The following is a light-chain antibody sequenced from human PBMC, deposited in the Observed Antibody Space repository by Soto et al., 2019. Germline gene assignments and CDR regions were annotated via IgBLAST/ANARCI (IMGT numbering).Light chain of an antibody. CDR3: QQYDSSPIT. J-gene: IGKJ5*01. CDR2: GAS. V-gene: IGKV3-20*01. CDR1: RSVSSSY. Sequence: EIVLTQSPGTLSLSPGERATLSCMASRSVSSSYLAWYQQKPGQAPRLLIYGASSRATGIPDRFSGSGSGTDFTHTISRLEPEDFAVYYCQQYDSSPITFGQGTRLEIK.